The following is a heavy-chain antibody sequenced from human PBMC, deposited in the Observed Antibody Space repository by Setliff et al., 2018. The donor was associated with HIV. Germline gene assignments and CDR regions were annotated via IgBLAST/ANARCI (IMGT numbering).Heavy chain of an antibody. CDR2: INHSAFT. J-gene: IGHJ4*02. D-gene: IGHD3-16*01. V-gene: IGHV4-34*01. CDR3: ARRPGGITRARLDN. Sequence: SETLSLTCAVYGESFSRYYFTWIRQASGRGLEWIGEINHSAFTKYNPSLASRVTMSIDTSKNQFSLLLSSVTAADTAMYFCARRPGGITRARLDNWGQGTLVTVSS. CDR1: GESFSRYY.